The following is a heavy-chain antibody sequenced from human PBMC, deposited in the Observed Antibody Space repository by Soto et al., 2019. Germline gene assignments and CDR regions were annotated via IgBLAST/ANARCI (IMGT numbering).Heavy chain of an antibody. J-gene: IGHJ3*01. CDR1: GFTFSSYE. V-gene: IGHV3-48*03. Sequence: GGSLRLSCAASGFTFSSYEMNWVRQAPGKGLEWVTYIISSGSTIYYGDSVKGRFTIGRDNAKNSLSQQMRSLRAEDTAVYDCALYRGARSPHVAFDFWGQGTMVTVSS. CDR2: IISSGSTI. CDR3: ALYRGARSPHVAFDF. D-gene: IGHD3-10*01.